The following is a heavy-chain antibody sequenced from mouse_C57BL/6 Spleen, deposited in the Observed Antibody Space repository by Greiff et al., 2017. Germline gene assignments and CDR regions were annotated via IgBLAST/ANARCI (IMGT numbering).Heavy chain of an antibody. CDR2: ISSGGSYT. V-gene: IGHV5-6*01. CDR3: ATIYYSNYVLDY. D-gene: IGHD2-5*01. Sequence: EVQLVESGGDLVKPGGSLKLSCAASGFTFSSYGMSWVRQTPDKRLEWVATISSGGSYTYYPDSVKGRFTISRDNAKNTLYLQMSSLKSEDTAMYYCATIYYSNYVLDYWGQGTTLTVSS. CDR1: GFTFSSYG. J-gene: IGHJ2*01.